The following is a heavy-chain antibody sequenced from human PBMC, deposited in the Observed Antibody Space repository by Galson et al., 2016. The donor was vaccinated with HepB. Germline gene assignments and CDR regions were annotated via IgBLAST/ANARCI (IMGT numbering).Heavy chain of an antibody. J-gene: IGHJ3*02. CDR1: GFTFTRYT. CDR3: ARTPGYSGTWYDAFDI. Sequence: SLRLSCAASGFTFTRYTMNWVRQSPGKGLEWVSSISGGSSYKYNADSVKGRFTISRDNSKNSLYLQMNSLRAEDTAIYFCARTPGYSGTWYDAFDIWGPGTIVTVSS. V-gene: IGHV3-21*01. D-gene: IGHD6-13*01. CDR2: ISGGSSYK.